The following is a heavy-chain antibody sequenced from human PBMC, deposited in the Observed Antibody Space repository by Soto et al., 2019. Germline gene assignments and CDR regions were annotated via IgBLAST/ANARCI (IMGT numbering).Heavy chain of an antibody. CDR1: GYTFSNYA. CDR2: INTGSGYT. CDR3: ARDRVYTGGSDADY. V-gene: IGHV1-18*01. D-gene: IGHD2-8*02. Sequence: QVHLVQSGAEVKKPGSSVRVSCKTSGYTFSNYAISWVRQAPGQGLEWMGWINTGSGYTNYAHDRVTMTKDASTYTAYLEVTSRRSDDTAIYYCARDRVYTGGSDADYWGQGMLVTGSS. J-gene: IGHJ4*02.